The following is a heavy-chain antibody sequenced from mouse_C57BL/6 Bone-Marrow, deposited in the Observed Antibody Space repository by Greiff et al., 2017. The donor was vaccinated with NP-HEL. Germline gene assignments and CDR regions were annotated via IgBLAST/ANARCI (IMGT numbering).Heavy chain of an antibody. J-gene: IGHJ3*01. D-gene: IGHD2-5*01. CDR2: INPSSGYP. CDR1: GYTFTSYT. CDR3: ARIPYYSNPAWFAY. Sequence: VQLQQSGTELARPGASVKMSCKASGYTFTSYTMHWVKQRPGQGLEWIGYINPSSGYPKYNQKFKDKATLTADKSSSTAYMQLSSLTSEDSAVYYCARIPYYSNPAWFAYWGQGTLVTVSA. V-gene: IGHV1-4*01.